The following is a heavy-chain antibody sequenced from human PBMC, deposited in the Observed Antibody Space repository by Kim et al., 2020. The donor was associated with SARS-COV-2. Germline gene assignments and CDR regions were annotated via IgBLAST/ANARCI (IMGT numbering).Heavy chain of an antibody. D-gene: IGHD6-19*01. CDR3: AREGRQWLVRPIFYYFDY. V-gene: IGHV4-34*01. CDR2: INHSGST. J-gene: IGHJ4*02. CDR1: GGSFSGYY. Sequence: SETLSLTCAVYGGSFSGYYWSWIRQPPGKGLEWIGEINHSGSTNYNPSLKSRVTISVDTSKNQFSLKLSSVTAADTAVYYCAREGRQWLVRPIFYYFDYWGQGTLVTVPS.